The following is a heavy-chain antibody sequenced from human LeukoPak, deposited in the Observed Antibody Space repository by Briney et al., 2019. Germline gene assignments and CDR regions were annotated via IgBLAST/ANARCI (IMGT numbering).Heavy chain of an antibody. D-gene: IGHD1-1*01. CDR3: ARAGNWNDAEDY. CDR2: IYTSGST. J-gene: IGHJ4*02. CDR1: GRSISSYY. V-gene: IGHV4-4*07. Sequence: AETLSLTCTVSGRSISSYYWSWTRHPAGKGLEWIGRIYTSGSTNYNPSLKSRVTMSVDTSKNQFSLKLSSVTAADTAVYYCARAGNWNDAEDYRGQGTLVTVSS.